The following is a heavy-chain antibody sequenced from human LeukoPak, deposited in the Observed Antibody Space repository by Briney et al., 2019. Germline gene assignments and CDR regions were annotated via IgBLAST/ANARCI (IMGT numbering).Heavy chain of an antibody. Sequence: GGSLRLSCAASGFTFSSYAMSWVRQAPGKGLEWVSYISSSGSAIHYADSVKGRFTISRDNAKNSVYLQMNSLRVEDTGVYYCAQENPGWLDYWGQGTLVTVSS. D-gene: IGHD6-19*01. CDR1: GFTFSSYA. V-gene: IGHV3-48*03. CDR2: ISSSGSAI. CDR3: AQENPGWLDY. J-gene: IGHJ4*02.